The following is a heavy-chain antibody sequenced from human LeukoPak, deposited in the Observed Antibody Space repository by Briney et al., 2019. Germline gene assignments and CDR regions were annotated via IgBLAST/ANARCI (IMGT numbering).Heavy chain of an antibody. Sequence: PGGSLRLSCAASGFTFSAYAVRWVRQAPGKGLEWVSAISNNGGYTYYADSVQGRFTISRDNSKSTLCLQMNSLRAEDTAVYYCAKQLGYCSDGSCYFPYWGQGTLVTVSS. CDR2: ISNNGGYT. V-gene: IGHV3-23*01. CDR3: AKQLGYCSDGSCYFPY. CDR1: GFTFSAYA. D-gene: IGHD2-15*01. J-gene: IGHJ4*02.